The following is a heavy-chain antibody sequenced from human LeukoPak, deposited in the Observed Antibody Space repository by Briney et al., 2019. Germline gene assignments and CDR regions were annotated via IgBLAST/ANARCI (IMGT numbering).Heavy chain of an antibody. CDR2: INWNGGST. J-gene: IGHJ4*02. CDR3: ARALSAATPVLPDY. Sequence: GGSLRLSCAASGFTFDDYGMSWVRQAPGKGLEWVSGINWNGGSTDYADSVKGRFTISRDNAKNSLYLQMNSLRAEDTAVYYCARALSAATPVLPDYWGQGTLVTVSS. CDR1: GFTFDDYG. D-gene: IGHD2-15*01. V-gene: IGHV3-20*04.